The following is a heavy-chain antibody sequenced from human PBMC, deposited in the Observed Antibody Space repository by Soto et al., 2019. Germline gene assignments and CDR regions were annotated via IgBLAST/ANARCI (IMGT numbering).Heavy chain of an antibody. CDR3: ARGRYDILTGYDAFDI. CDR1: GYTFTSYD. Sequence: QVQLVQSGAEVKKPGASVKVSCKASGYTFTSYDINWVRQATGQGLEWMGWMNPNSGNTGYAQKFQGGVAMTRNTSISTAYMELSSLRSEDTAVYYCARGRYDILTGYDAFDIWGQGTMVTVSS. V-gene: IGHV1-8*01. D-gene: IGHD3-9*01. J-gene: IGHJ3*02. CDR2: MNPNSGNT.